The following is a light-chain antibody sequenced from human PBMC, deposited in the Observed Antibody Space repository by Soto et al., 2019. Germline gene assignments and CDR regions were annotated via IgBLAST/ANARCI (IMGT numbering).Light chain of an antibody. V-gene: IGKV3-15*01. CDR2: GAS. Sequence: EIVMTQSPATLSVSPGERATLSCRASQSVSSNLAWYQQKPGQAPRLLMYGASTRATGIPARFSGSGSGTEFTLTISSLQSEDFAVYFCQQYYNWPPYTFGQGTKLEMK. CDR3: QQYYNWPPYT. CDR1: QSVSSN. J-gene: IGKJ2*01.